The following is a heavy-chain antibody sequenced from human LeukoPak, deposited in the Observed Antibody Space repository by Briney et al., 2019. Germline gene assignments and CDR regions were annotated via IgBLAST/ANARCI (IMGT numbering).Heavy chain of an antibody. CDR2: ISSSSSTI. CDR1: GFTFSSYS. D-gene: IGHD2-2*01. Sequence: GGSLRLSCAASGFTFSSYSMNWVRQAPGKGLEWVSYISSSSSTIYYADSVKGRFTISRDNAKNSLYLQMNSLRAEDTAVYYCAKERYCSSTSCYVMDYWGQGTLVTVSS. J-gene: IGHJ4*02. V-gene: IGHV3-48*01. CDR3: AKERYCSSTSCYVMDY.